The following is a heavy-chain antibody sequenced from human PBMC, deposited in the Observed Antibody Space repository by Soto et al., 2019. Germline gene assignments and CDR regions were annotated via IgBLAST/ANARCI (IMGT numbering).Heavy chain of an antibody. V-gene: IGHV4-59*01. D-gene: IGHD5-12*01. CDR2: IYNNGST. Sequence: QVQLQESAPGLVKPSESLSLTCTVSGGSISSYCWSWIRQPPGKGMEWIGYIYNNGSTNYNPSLKSRVTISVDTSKNQFSLKLSSVTAADPAVYYCARDRPARASGYPLSPPYYYYVMDVWGQGTTVTVSS. J-gene: IGHJ6*02. CDR3: ARDRPARASGYPLSPPYYYYVMDV. CDR1: GGSISSYC.